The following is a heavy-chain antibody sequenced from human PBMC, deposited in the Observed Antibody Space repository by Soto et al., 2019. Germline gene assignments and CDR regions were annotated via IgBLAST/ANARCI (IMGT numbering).Heavy chain of an antibody. V-gene: IGHV4-31*03. J-gene: IGHJ6*02. CDR3: ARDHGLGHYYYGMDV. CDR2: IYYSGST. Sequence: SETLSLTCTVSGGSISSGGYYWSWIRQHPGKGLEWIGYIYYSGSTYYNPSLKSRVTISVDTSKNQFSLKLSSVTAADTAVYYCARDHGLGHYYYGMDVWGQGTTVTVSS. CDR1: GGSISSGGYY. D-gene: IGHD2-8*01.